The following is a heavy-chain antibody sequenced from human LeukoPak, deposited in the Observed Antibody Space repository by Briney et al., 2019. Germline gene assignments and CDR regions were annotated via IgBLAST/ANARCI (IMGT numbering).Heavy chain of an antibody. D-gene: IGHD3-10*01. V-gene: IGHV4-59*01. Sequence: SETLSLTCTVSGDSISCYYWSWIRQPPGKGLEWIGNMYYSGSTNYNPSLKSRVTISVDTSKNQFSLKLSSVTAADTAVYYCARESYYGSGSEGYFAYWGQGTLVTVSS. CDR1: GDSISCYY. J-gene: IGHJ4*02. CDR2: MYYSGST. CDR3: ARESYYGSGSEGYFAY.